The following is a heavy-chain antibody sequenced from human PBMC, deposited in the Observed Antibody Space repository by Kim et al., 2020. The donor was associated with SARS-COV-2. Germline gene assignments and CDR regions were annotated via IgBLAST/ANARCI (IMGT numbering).Heavy chain of an antibody. CDR3: ARAYFQPVIQLWSGYYFDY. CDR2: IGTAGDT. V-gene: IGHV3-13*04. Sequence: GGSLRLSCAASGFTFSSYDMHWVRQATGKGLEWVSAIGTAGDTYYPGSVKGRFTISRENAKNSLYLQMNSLRAGDTAVYYCARAYFQPVIQLWSGYYFDYWGQGTLVTVSS. J-gene: IGHJ4*02. D-gene: IGHD5-18*01. CDR1: GFTFSSYD.